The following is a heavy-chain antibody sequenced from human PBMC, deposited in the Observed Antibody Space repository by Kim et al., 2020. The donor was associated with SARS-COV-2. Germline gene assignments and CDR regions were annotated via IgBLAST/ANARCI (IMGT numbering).Heavy chain of an antibody. D-gene: IGHD3-22*01. V-gene: IGHV1-69*13. CDR3: ARVGRDYDSEKVFDI. CDR2: IIPIFGTA. J-gene: IGHJ3*02. CDR1: GGTFSSYA. Sequence: SVKVSCKASGGTFSSYAISWVRQAPGQGLEWMGGIIPIFGTANYAQKFQGRVTITADESTSTAYMELSSLRSEDTAVYYCARVGRDYDSEKVFDIWGQGTMVTVSS.